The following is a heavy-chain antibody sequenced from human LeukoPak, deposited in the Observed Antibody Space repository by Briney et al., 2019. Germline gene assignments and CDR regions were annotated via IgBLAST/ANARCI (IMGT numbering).Heavy chain of an antibody. CDR1: GFTFRSSA. CDR3: ARDPGLRWKFDY. V-gene: IGHV3-30-3*01. CDR2: ISYDGSNK. Sequence: GGSLRLSCAASGFTFRSSAMHWVRQAPGKGLEWVAVISYDGSNKYYADSVKGRFTISRDNSKSTLYLQMNSLRAEDTAVYYCARDPGLRWKFDYWGQGTLVTVSS. D-gene: IGHD4-23*01. J-gene: IGHJ4*02.